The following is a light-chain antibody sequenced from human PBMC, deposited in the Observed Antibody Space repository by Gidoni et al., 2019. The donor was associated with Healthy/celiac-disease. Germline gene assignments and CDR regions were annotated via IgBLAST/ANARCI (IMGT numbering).Light chain of an antibody. Sequence: SSELTQDPAVSVAWGQTVRITCQGDSLRSYYASWYQQKPGPAPVLVIYGKDNRPSGIPDRFAGATSGNTASLTTPGAQSDDEADYYCNSRDSSGNHLVFGGGTKLTVL. V-gene: IGLV3-19*01. CDR1: SLRSYY. J-gene: IGLJ2*01. CDR2: GKD. CDR3: NSRDSSGNHLV.